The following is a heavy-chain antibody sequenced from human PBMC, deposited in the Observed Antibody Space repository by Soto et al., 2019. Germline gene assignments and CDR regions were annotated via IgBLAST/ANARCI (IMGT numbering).Heavy chain of an antibody. J-gene: IGHJ4*02. CDR2: ISYDGTNK. CDR3: AKERSTYNDY. Sequence: AGGSLRLSCAASGFTFSSYVMHWVRQAPGKGLEWVAVISYDGTNKYYADSVKGRFTISRDNSKNTLYLQMNSLRVEDTAVYYCAKERSTYNDYWGQGALVTVSS. V-gene: IGHV3-30*18. CDR1: GFTFSSYV. D-gene: IGHD1-20*01.